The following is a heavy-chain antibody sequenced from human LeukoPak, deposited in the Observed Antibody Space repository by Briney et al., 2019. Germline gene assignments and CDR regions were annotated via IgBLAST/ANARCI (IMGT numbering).Heavy chain of an antibody. CDR2: ISYDGSNK. V-gene: IGHV3-30*19. CDR3: ARGVIVVVPAASDY. Sequence: GGSLRLSCAASGFTFSSYGMHWVRQAPGKGLEWVAVISYDGSNKYYADSVKGRFTISRDNSKNTLYLQMNSLRAEDTAVYYCARGVIVVVPAASDYWGQGTLVTVSS. D-gene: IGHD2-2*01. J-gene: IGHJ4*02. CDR1: GFTFSSYG.